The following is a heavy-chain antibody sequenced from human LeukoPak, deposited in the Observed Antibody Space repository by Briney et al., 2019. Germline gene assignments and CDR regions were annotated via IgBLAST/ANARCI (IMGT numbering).Heavy chain of an antibody. D-gene: IGHD5-18*01. J-gene: IGHJ4*02. CDR3: TRGPGYTYGSQYYFDY. CDR2: IRSKAYIATT. V-gene: IGHV3-49*03. Sequence: GGSLRLSCAASGFTFGDYAMSWFRQAPGKRLEWVAFIRSKAYIATTKYAASVKGRFTISRDDSKSIAYLQMNSLKTEDTAVYYCTRGPGYTYGSQYYFDYWGQGTLVTVSS. CDR1: GFTFGDYA.